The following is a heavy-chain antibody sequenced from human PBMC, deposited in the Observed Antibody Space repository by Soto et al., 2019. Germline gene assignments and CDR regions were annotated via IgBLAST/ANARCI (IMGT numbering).Heavy chain of an antibody. CDR1: GFTISSYG. CDR3: AKQTVLHTTAFDI. J-gene: IGHJ3*02. V-gene: IGHV3-30*18. D-gene: IGHD1-26*01. Sequence: QVQLVESGGGVVQPGRSLRLSCAASGFTISSYGIHWVRQAPGKGLEWVAVISYDGSNEYYADSVKGRFSISRDNSKNTLYLQMNSLRAEDTAVYHCAKQTVLHTTAFDIWGQGTTVTVSS. CDR2: ISYDGSNE.